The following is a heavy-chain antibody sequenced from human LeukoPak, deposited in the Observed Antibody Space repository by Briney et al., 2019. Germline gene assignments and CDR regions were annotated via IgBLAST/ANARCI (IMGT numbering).Heavy chain of an antibody. CDR2: IYTSGST. CDR3: ARGGYYYDSSGYYDY. D-gene: IGHD3-22*01. Sequence: PSETLSLTCTVPGGSISSYYWSWIRQPPGKGLEWIGRIYTSGSTNYNPSLKSRVTMSVDTAKNQFSLKLSSVTAADTAVYYCARGGYYYDSSGYYDYWGQGTLVTVSS. V-gene: IGHV4-4*07. J-gene: IGHJ4*02. CDR1: GGSISSYY.